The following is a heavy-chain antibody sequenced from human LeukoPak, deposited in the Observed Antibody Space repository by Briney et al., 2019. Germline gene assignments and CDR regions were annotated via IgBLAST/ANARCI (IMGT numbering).Heavy chain of an antibody. CDR2: ISGDAGST. V-gene: IGHV3-43*02. D-gene: IGHD3-10*01. CDR3: AHYNNYYGSGSYYKA. Sequence: GGSLRLSCAASGFTFDDYAMHWVRQAPGKGLEWVSLISGDAGSTYYADSVKGRFTISRDNSKNSLYLQMNSLRTEDTALYYCAHYNNYYGSGSYYKAWGQGTLVTVSS. J-gene: IGHJ4*02. CDR1: GFTFDDYA.